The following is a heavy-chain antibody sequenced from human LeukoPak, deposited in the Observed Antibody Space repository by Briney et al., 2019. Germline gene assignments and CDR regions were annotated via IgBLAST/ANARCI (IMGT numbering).Heavy chain of an antibody. D-gene: IGHD3-16*02. Sequence: SETLSLTCTVSGYSISSGYYWGWIRQPPGKGLEWIGNIYHDGSTYYNPSLKSRATISVDTSKNQFSLTVSSVTAADTAVYYCASHYYDYVWGSYRSPWEMDVWGKGTTVTVSS. J-gene: IGHJ6*04. CDR2: IYHDGST. V-gene: IGHV4-38-2*02. CDR3: ASHYYDYVWGSYRSPWEMDV. CDR1: GYSISSGYY.